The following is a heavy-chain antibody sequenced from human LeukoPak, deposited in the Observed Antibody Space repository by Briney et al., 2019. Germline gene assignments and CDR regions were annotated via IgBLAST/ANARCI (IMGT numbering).Heavy chain of an antibody. CDR1: GGSFSNYY. Sequence: SETLSLTCTVSGGSFSNYYWSWIRQPAGKGLEWIGRIYTSGSTNYNPSVKSRVTMSVDTSNNQFSLKLTSVTAADTAVYYCARQPPQYYGMDVWGQGTTATVSS. CDR3: ARQPPQYYGMDV. J-gene: IGHJ6*02. D-gene: IGHD1-14*01. CDR2: IYTSGST. V-gene: IGHV4-4*07.